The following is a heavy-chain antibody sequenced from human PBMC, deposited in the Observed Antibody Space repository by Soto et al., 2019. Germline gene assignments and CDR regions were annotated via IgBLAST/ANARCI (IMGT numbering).Heavy chain of an antibody. J-gene: IGHJ6*02. CDR1: VFTFSSDA. V-gene: IGHV3-30-3*02. CDR2: ISYDGSNK. Sequence: RGSLRLACSAAVFTFSSDAMQWVRQAAGKGLEWVAVISYDGSNKYYADSVKGRFTISRDNSKNTLYLQMNSLRAEDTAVYYCAGFSGSYYRYYYGMDVWGQGTTVTVSS. CDR3: AGFSGSYYRYYYGMDV. D-gene: IGHD3-10*01.